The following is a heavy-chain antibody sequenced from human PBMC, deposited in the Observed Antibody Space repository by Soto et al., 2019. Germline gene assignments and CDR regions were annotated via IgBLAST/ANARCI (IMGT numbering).Heavy chain of an antibody. V-gene: IGHV3-21*01. CDR1: GFTFSSYS. CDR3: ARSYNYDSSGYYYATM. J-gene: IGHJ3*01. CDR2: ISSSSSYI. D-gene: IGHD3-22*01. Sequence: EVQLVESGGGLVKPGGSPRLSCAASGFTFSSYSMNWVRQAPGKGLEWVSSISSSSSYIYYADSVKGRFTISRDNAKNSLYLQMNSLRAEDTAVYYCARSYNYDSSGYYYATMWGQGTMVTVSS.